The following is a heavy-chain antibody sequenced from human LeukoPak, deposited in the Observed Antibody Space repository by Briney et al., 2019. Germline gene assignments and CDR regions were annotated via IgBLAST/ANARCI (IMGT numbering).Heavy chain of an antibody. J-gene: IGHJ4*02. CDR2: MNPNSGNT. CDR1: GYTFSSCD. Sequence: ASVKVSCKASGYTFSSCDINWVRQATGQGLEWMRWMNPNSGNTVYAQKFQGRVTITRNTSISTAYMGLSSLRSEDTAVYYCARFITMIVVVLLWGYYFDYWGQGTLVTVSS. D-gene: IGHD3-22*01. CDR3: ARFITMIVVVLLWGYYFDY. V-gene: IGHV1-8*03.